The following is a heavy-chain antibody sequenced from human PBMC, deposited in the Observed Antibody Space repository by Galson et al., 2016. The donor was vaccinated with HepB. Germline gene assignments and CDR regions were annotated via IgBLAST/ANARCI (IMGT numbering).Heavy chain of an antibody. Sequence: SLRLSCAASGFTFSTYAMHWVRQAPGKGLEWVAGISFDGSTKYYADPVKGRFTISRDNSKNTLYLQMTSLRPEDAAVHYCARSKGYYYYAMDVWGQGTTVTVSS. CDR1: GFTFSTYA. CDR3: ARSKGYYYYAMDV. V-gene: IGHV3-30-3*01. CDR2: ISFDGSTK. J-gene: IGHJ6*02.